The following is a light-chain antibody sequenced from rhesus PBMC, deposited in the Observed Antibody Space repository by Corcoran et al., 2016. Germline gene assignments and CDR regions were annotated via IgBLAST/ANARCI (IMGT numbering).Light chain of an antibody. V-gene: IGKV1-33*02. Sequence: DIQMTQSPSSLSASVGDRVTITCQASQGISTWLAWYQQKPGKAPKLLMYAASNLQSGVPSRFSGSGSGTEFTLPISSMQPEDFATYYCHQHNSYPYSFGQGTKVEIK. CDR2: AAS. J-gene: IGKJ2*01. CDR1: QGISTW. CDR3: HQHNSYPYS.